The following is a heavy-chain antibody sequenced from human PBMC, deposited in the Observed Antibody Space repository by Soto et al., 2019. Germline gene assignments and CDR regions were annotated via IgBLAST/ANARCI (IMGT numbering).Heavy chain of an antibody. J-gene: IGHJ4*02. V-gene: IGHV3-33*01. D-gene: IGHD1-26*01. Sequence: QVQLVESGGGVVQPGRSLRLSCAASGFTFSSYGMRWVRQAPGKGLEWVAVIWYDGSNKYYADSVKGRFTISRDNSKNTLYLQMNSLRAEDTAVYYCARDLRGSYYDYGSFDYWGQGTLVTVSS. CDR1: GFTFSSYG. CDR3: ARDLRGSYYDYGSFDY. CDR2: IWYDGSNK.